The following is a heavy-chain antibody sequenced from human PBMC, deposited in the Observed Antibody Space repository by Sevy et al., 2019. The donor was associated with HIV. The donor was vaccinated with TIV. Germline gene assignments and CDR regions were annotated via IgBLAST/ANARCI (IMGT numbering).Heavy chain of an antibody. CDR2: IGTAGDT. Sequence: GGSLRLSCAASGFTFSSYDMHWVRQATGKGLEWVSAIGTAGDTYYPGSVNGRFTISRENAKYSLYLQMNSLRARDTAVDYCASARGRIAARFYYYYYMDVWGKGTTVTVSS. D-gene: IGHD6-6*01. J-gene: IGHJ6*03. CDR3: ASARGRIAARFYYYYYMDV. V-gene: IGHV3-13*01. CDR1: GFTFSSYD.